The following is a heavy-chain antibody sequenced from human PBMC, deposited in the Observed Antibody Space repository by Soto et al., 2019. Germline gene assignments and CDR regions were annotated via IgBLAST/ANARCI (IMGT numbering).Heavy chain of an antibody. CDR1: GFTFSDYY. CDR3: ARHLGRIEAARFDY. J-gene: IGHJ4*02. Sequence: GGSLRLSCVASGFTFSDYYISWLRQAPGKGPECLSYISFNNNTIYYDDSVRGRFTISRDNAKNSVFLQMNRLRVEDTAVYYCARHLGRIEAARFDYWGQGTLVTVSS. D-gene: IGHD2-15*01. V-gene: IGHV3-11*01. CDR2: ISFNNNTI.